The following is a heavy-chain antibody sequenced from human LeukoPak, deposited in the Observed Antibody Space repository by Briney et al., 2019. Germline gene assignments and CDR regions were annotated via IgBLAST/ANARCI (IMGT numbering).Heavy chain of an antibody. V-gene: IGHV3-48*04. CDR3: AREEYYDYVWGSYNY. J-gene: IGHJ4*02. Sequence: GGSLRLSCEASGFTFRTSSMNWVRQAPGKGLEWVSYISSSGSTIHYADSVKGRFAISRDNAKNSLYLQMNSLRAEDTAVYYCAREEYYDYVWGSYNYWGQGTLVTVSS. CDR1: GFTFRTSS. D-gene: IGHD3-16*01. CDR2: ISSSGSTI.